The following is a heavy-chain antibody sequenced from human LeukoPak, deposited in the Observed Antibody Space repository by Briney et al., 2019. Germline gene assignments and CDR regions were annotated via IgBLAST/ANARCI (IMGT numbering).Heavy chain of an antibody. Sequence: SETLSLTCAVYGGSFSGYFWSYIRQPPGKGLEWLGEISHSGSTNYSPSLKSRVTISVDTSKNQFSLKLSSVTAADTAVYYCARGGDIVVVPVIWGQGTLVTVSS. CDR1: GGSFSGYF. V-gene: IGHV4-34*01. CDR2: ISHSGST. CDR3: ARGGDIVVVPVI. D-gene: IGHD2-2*01. J-gene: IGHJ4*02.